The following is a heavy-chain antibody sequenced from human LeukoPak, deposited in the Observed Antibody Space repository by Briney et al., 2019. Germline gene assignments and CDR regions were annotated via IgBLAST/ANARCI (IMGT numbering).Heavy chain of an antibody. D-gene: IGHD6-19*01. V-gene: IGHV4-30-2*03. Sequence: SQTLSLTCAVSGGSIDSGGFCWAWIRQSPGKGLEWIGHIYYSGAAYYNPSLKSRVTISVDTSKNQFSLKLSSVTAADTAVYYCAKQPIAVAGYDYWGQGTLVTVSS. CDR3: AKQPIAVAGYDY. J-gene: IGHJ4*02. CDR1: GGSIDSGGFC. CDR2: IYYSGAA.